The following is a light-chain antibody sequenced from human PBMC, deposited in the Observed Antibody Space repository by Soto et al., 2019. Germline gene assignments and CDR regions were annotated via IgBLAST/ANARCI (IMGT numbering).Light chain of an antibody. CDR2: GAS. J-gene: IGKJ1*01. V-gene: IGKV3-20*01. CDR3: QQDGSSRT. CDR1: QSVSSSY. Sequence: EIVLTQSPGTLSLSPGERATLSCRASQSVSSSYLAWYQQKPGQAPRLLIYGASSRATGIPDRFSGSGSGTDFTLTLSRLEPEDFAVYYCQQDGSSRTFGQGTKVEI.